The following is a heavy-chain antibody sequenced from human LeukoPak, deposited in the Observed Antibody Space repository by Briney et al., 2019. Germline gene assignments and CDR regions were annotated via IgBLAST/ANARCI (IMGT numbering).Heavy chain of an antibody. CDR2: IIPILGIA. D-gene: IGHD2-2*02. CDR1: GGTFSSYA. V-gene: IGHV1-69*04. Sequence: SVKVSCKASGGTFSSYAISWVRQAPGQGLEWMGRIIPILGIANYAQKFQGRVTITADKSTSTAYMELSSLRSEDTAVYYCASSGRGGSTSCYSQLGGWGQGTLVTVSS. CDR3: ASSGRGGSTSCYSQLGG. J-gene: IGHJ4*02.